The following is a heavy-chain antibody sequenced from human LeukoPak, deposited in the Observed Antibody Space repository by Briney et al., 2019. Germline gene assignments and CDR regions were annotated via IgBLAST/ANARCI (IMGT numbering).Heavy chain of an antibody. CDR2: INGNGAAT. CDR1: GFTFNNYA. J-gene: IGHJ6*03. Sequence: GGSLRLSCAASGFTFNNYAMHWVRQAPGKRLEWVSTINGNGAATYYADSFKGRFLISRDDSKSTVYLRMNKLRVEDSGLYYCANGLAASGNFLLRDYYYFIDVWSKGTTVIVS. D-gene: IGHD1-26*01. CDR3: ANGLAASGNFLLRDYYYFIDV. V-gene: IGHV3-23*01.